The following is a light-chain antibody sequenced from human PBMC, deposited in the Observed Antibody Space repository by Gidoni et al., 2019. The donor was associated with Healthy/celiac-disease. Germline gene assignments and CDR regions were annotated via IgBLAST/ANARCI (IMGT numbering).Light chain of an antibody. CDR3: QQRSNWPPALT. Sequence: EIVLTQSPATLSSSPGERATLSCRASQSVSSYLAWYQQKPGQAPRLLIYDASNRATGIPARFSGSGSGTDFTLTISSLEPEDFAVYYCQQRSNWPPALTFGGGTKVEIK. J-gene: IGKJ4*01. CDR2: DAS. V-gene: IGKV3-11*01. CDR1: QSVSSY.